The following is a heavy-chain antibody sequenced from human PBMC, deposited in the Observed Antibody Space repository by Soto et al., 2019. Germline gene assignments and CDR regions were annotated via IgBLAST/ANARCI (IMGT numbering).Heavy chain of an antibody. CDR1: NGSISRGDYY. D-gene: IGHD3-16*01. J-gene: IGHJ3*02. Sequence: SEPLPLTRTVSNGSISRGDYYLLWIRKTPGKALEWIGYIYFSETTCYNPYLQSRVTISADKSKNQFSLRLTSVTAADTAVYYCGIVDMITFGGITGPNDAFESWGQGKLVTVS. CDR3: GIVDMITFGGITGPNDAFES. CDR2: IYFSETT. V-gene: IGHV4-30-4*01.